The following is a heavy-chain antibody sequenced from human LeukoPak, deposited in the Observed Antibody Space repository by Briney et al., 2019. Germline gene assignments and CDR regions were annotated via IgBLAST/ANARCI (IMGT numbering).Heavy chain of an antibody. D-gene: IGHD3-10*01. CDR2: ITNSGIKT. J-gene: IGHJ6*02. V-gene: IGHV3-23*01. CDR1: GFTFINYA. CDR3: ARGHTYYYGSGSHYYYYYGMDV. Sequence: GGSLRLSCAASGFTFINYAMTWVRQAPGKGLEWVSTITNSGIKTYDADSVTGRFTLSRDNSKSTVYLQMNSLRAEDTAVYYCARGHTYYYGSGSHYYYYYGMDVWGQGTTVTVSS.